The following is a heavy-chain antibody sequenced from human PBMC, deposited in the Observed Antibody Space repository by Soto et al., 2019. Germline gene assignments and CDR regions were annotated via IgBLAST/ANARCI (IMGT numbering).Heavy chain of an antibody. V-gene: IGHV3-74*01. CDR3: AREKYDGYHYYTMDV. Sequence: EVQLVESGGGLVQPGGSLRLSCAASGFTLSSCWMHWVRQAPGKGLVWISSLKSDGTSTIYADSVKGRFTISRDNAKNTLYLEMNSLRAEDTAVYYCAREKYDGYHYYTMDVWGQGTTVTVSS. D-gene: IGHD3-22*01. CDR1: GFTLSSCW. J-gene: IGHJ6*02. CDR2: LKSDGTST.